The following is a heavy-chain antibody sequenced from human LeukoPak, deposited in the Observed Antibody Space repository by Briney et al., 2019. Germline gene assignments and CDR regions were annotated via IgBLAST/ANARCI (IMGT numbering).Heavy chain of an antibody. J-gene: IGHJ4*02. V-gene: IGHV3-53*01. Sequence: GGSLRLSCAASGFTVSSNYMSWVRQAPGKGLEWVSVIYSGGSTYYADSVRGRFTFSRDNSKNTLYLQMNSLRAEDTAVYYCAKERGCGAGSCARIPDYWGQGTLVTVSS. CDR3: AKERGCGAGSCARIPDY. CDR2: IYSGGST. CDR1: GFTVSSNY. D-gene: IGHD2-15*01.